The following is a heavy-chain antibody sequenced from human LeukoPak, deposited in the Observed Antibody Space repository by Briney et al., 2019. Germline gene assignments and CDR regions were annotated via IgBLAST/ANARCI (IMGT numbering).Heavy chain of an antibody. Sequence: PGRSLRLSCAASGFTFSSYAMHWVRQAPGKGLEWVAVISYDGSNKYYADSVKGRFAISRDNSKNTLYLQMNSLRAEDTAVYYCARNYPGLLDDAFDIWGQGTMVTVSS. CDR1: GFTFSSYA. CDR3: ARNYPGLLDDAFDI. J-gene: IGHJ3*02. D-gene: IGHD2-15*01. CDR2: ISYDGSNK. V-gene: IGHV3-30*09.